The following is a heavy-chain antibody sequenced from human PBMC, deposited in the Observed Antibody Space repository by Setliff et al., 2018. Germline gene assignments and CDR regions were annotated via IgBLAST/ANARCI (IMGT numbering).Heavy chain of an antibody. V-gene: IGHV1-18*01. CDR2: ISAYNGKT. CDR1: AYSFTDYS. CDR3: LRLVRYCTKIACQATSGDEV. J-gene: IGHJ4*02. Sequence: ASVKVSCKTSAYSFTDYSILSWVRQAPGQGLEWVGWISAYNGKTYSAQKFQDRVTLTTHTSTNMGYLELRDLRSEDTAVYYCLRLVRYCTKIACQATSGDEVWGLGTLVTVSS. D-gene: IGHD2-8*01.